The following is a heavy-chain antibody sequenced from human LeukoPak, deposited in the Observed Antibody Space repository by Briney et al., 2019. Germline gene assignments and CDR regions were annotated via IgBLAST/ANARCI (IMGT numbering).Heavy chain of an antibody. CDR3: ARLPAGSRYYYYYYMDV. CDR2: IYTSGST. J-gene: IGHJ6*03. Sequence: PSETLSLTCTVSGGSISSYYWSWIRQPAGKGLEWIGRIYTSGSTNYNPSLKSRVTMSVDTSKNQFSLKLNSVTAADTAVYYCARLPAGSRYYYYYYMDVWGKGNTVTVSS. D-gene: IGHD2-2*01. CDR1: GGSISSYY. V-gene: IGHV4-4*07.